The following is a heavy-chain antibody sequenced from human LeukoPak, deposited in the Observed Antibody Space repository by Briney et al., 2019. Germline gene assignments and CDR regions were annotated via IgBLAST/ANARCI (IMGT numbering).Heavy chain of an antibody. CDR1: GYTFTSYY. Sequence: ASVKVSCKASGYTFTSYYMHWVRQAPGQGLEWMGIINPSGGSTSYAQKFQGRVTMTRDTSTSTVYMELSSLRSEDMAVYYCASLFAYCGGDCYSGDAFDIWGQGTMVTVSS. CDR2: INPSGGST. V-gene: IGHV1-46*01. CDR3: ASLFAYCGGDCYSGDAFDI. J-gene: IGHJ3*02. D-gene: IGHD2-21*02.